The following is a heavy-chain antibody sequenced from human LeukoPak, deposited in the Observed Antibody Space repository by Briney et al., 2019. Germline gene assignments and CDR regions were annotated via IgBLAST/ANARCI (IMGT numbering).Heavy chain of an antibody. D-gene: IGHD6-19*01. Sequence: GGSLRLSCAASGFTFSSYEMNWVRQAPGKGLEWVSYISSGSTIYDADSVKGRFTISRDNAKNSLYLQMNSLRAEDTAVYYCARESITVAGAPFDYWGQGTLVTVSS. CDR1: GFTFSSYE. CDR3: ARESITVAGAPFDY. CDR2: ISSGSTI. J-gene: IGHJ4*02. V-gene: IGHV3-48*03.